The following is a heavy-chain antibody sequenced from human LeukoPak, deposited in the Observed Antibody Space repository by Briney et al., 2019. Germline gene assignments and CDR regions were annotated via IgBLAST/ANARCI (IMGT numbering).Heavy chain of an antibody. D-gene: IGHD3-22*01. J-gene: IGHJ4*02. V-gene: IGHV3-7*01. CDR1: GFTFSSFW. Sequence: GGSLRLSCAASGFTFSSFWMSWVRQAPGKGLEWVANINQDGSGKYFVDSVKGRFTISRDNAKNSLYLQMNSLRAEDTAVYYCARAYFDNSGHDWGQGTLVTVSS. CDR2: INQDGSGK. CDR3: ARAYFDNSGHD.